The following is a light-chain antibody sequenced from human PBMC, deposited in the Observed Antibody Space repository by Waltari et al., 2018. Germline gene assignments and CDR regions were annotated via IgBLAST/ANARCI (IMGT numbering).Light chain of an antibody. Sequence: NFMLTQPRGVSESPGQTVTISCTRNSASIASDSVPWFQQRPGSAPTIVIYEDNQRPSGVPDRFSGSIDSSSNSASLTISGLKTEDEADYYCQSYDTGTWFFGGGTRLTVL. CDR2: EDN. CDR3: QSYDTGTWF. CDR1: SASIASDS. J-gene: IGLJ2*01. V-gene: IGLV6-57*03.